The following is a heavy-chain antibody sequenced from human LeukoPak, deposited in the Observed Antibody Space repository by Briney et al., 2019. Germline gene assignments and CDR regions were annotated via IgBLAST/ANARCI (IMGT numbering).Heavy chain of an antibody. Sequence: GGSLRLSCIASGFNVRRNYMTWVRQAPGKGLEWVSVFYNGGSTYYPDSVRGRFTISRDNSKNTVYLQMNSLRVEDTAVYYCARGSLSWPGDYWGQGTLVTVSS. V-gene: IGHV3-53*01. D-gene: IGHD2-15*01. CDR1: GFNVRRNY. CDR3: ARGSLSWPGDY. J-gene: IGHJ4*02. CDR2: FYNGGST.